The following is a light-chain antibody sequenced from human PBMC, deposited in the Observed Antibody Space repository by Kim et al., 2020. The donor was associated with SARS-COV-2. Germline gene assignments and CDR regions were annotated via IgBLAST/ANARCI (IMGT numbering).Light chain of an antibody. Sequence: LGTTVRITCKGYSLRIYYASRYQMKPGQAPVLVSYGKNNRHSGIPERFSGSSSGNTASLTITGAQAEDEVDYYCNSRDISGNHVVFGGGTKLTVL. CDR1: SLRIYY. V-gene: IGLV3-19*01. J-gene: IGLJ2*01. CDR3: NSRDISGNHVV. CDR2: GKN.